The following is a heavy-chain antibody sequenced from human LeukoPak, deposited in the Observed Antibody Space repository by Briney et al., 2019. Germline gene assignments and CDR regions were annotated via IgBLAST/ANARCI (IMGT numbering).Heavy chain of an antibody. CDR3: ANSIVVVPAAMSEDY. Sequence: GFLRLSCAASGFTFSSYAMSWVRQAPGKGLEWVSAVSGSGGSTYYADSVKGRFTISRDNSKNTLYLQMNSLRAEDTAVYYCANSIVVVPAAMSEDYWGQGTLVTVSS. CDR2: VSGSGGST. CDR1: GFTFSSYA. J-gene: IGHJ4*02. V-gene: IGHV3-23*01. D-gene: IGHD2-2*01.